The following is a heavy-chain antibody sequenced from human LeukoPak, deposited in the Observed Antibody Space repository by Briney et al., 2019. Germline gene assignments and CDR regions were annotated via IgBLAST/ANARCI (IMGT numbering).Heavy chain of an antibody. CDR1: GFTFSSYS. CDR3: ARAEYSSSWYEPFFIDY. J-gene: IGHJ4*02. V-gene: IGHV3-48*04. CDR2: IGSSGSTI. D-gene: IGHD6-13*01. Sequence: GGSLRLSCAASGFTFSSYSVNWVRQAPGKGLEWVSYIGSSGSTIYYADSVKGRFTISRDNAKYSLYLQMNSLRAEDTAVYYRARAEYSSSWYEPFFIDYWGQGTLVTVSS.